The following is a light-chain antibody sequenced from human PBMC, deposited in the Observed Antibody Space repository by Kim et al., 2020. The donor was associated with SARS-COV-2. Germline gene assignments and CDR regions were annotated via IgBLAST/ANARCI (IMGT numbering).Light chain of an antibody. CDR3: QSYFATTQDVV. CDR2: ADN. CDR1: SGGIASIY. V-gene: IGLV6-57*03. Sequence: VTISCTRSSGGIASIYVQWYQQRPGSAPTPVIYADNQRPSGVPARFSGSIDASSNSASLTISGLKTEDEADYYCQSYFATTQDVVFGGGTQLTVL. J-gene: IGLJ2*01.